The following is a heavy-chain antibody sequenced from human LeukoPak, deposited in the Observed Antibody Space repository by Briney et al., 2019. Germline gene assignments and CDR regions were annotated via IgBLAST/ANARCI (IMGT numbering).Heavy chain of an antibody. D-gene: IGHD2-15*01. Sequence: PGGSLRLSCAASGFTFSNYGIHWVRQAPGKGLEWVAVISSDGNHKYYADSAKGRFTISRDNSKNTPYLQMNSLRTEDTAVYYCASLLLYCSGSTCYSDYWGQGTLVTVSS. CDR2: ISSDGNHK. V-gene: IGHV3-30*03. CDR3: ASLLLYCSGSTCYSDY. J-gene: IGHJ4*02. CDR1: GFTFSNYG.